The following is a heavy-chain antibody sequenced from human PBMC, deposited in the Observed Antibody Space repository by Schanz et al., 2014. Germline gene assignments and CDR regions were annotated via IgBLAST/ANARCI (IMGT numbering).Heavy chain of an antibody. V-gene: IGHV3-33*01. J-gene: IGHJ4*02. CDR3: ARVKGGFDY. CDR1: GFIFRSFG. CDR2: IWSDGTNE. D-gene: IGHD3-16*01. Sequence: QGQLVESGGGVVQPGKSLRLSCATSGFIFRSFGIHWVRQAPGKGLEWVAVIWSDGTNEYYADSVKGRFTISRDNAKNSLYLQMNSLRAEDTAVYYCARVKGGFDYWGQGTLDTVSS.